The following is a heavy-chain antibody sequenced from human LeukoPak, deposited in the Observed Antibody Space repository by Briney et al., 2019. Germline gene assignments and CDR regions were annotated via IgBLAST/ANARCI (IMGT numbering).Heavy chain of an antibody. Sequence: ASVKVSCKASGYTFTSYYMHWVRQAPGQGLEWMGIINPSGGSTSYAQKFQGRVTMTEDTSTDTAYMELSSLRSEDTAVYYCATPDIDILTGYYRYWGQGTLVTVSS. CDR1: GYTFTSYY. V-gene: IGHV1-46*01. D-gene: IGHD3-9*01. CDR2: INPSGGST. J-gene: IGHJ4*02. CDR3: ATPDIDILTGYYRY.